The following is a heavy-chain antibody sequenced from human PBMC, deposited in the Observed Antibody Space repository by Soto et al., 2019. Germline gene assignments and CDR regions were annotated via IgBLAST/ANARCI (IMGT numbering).Heavy chain of an antibody. J-gene: IGHJ4*02. D-gene: IGHD3-10*01. CDR3: ARQYYGSGIDY. Sequence: SETLSLTCTVSGGSISSYYWSWIRQPPGKGLEWIGYIYYSGSTNYNPSLKSRVTISVDTSKNQFSLKLSSVTAADTAVYYCARQYYGSGIDYWGQGTLVTVSS. CDR2: IYYSGST. V-gene: IGHV4-59*08. CDR1: GGSISSYY.